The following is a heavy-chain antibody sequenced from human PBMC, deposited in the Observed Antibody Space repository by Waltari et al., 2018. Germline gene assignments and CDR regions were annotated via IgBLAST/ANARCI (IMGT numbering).Heavy chain of an antibody. J-gene: IGHJ5*02. Sequence: QVQLQESGPGLVKPSETLSLTCTVSGVSISRYYWSWIRQPPGKGLEWIGEIYYNWVSHYNPSLKSRVTISLDTSKNQFSLTLTSVTAADTAVYYCAPYGSGSHDSWFDPWGQGTLVTVSS. CDR3: APYGSGSHDSWFDP. V-gene: IGHV4-59*01. CDR1: GVSISRYY. D-gene: IGHD3-10*01. CDR2: IYYNWVS.